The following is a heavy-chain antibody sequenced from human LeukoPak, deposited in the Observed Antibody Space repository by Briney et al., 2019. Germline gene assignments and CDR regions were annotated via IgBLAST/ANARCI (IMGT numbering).Heavy chain of an antibody. CDR1: GGSFSSYY. Sequence: SESLSLTCTVSGGSFSSYYRSWIRQAAGKGLEWIGRIYTSGSTNYNPSLKSLVTMSVDTSNNQYSLRLSSVTAADTALYYCAGVTGYVMEYYFDYWGQGTLVTVSS. V-gene: IGHV4-4*07. J-gene: IGHJ4*02. CDR3: AGVTGYVMEYYFDY. CDR2: IYTSGST. D-gene: IGHD3-3*01.